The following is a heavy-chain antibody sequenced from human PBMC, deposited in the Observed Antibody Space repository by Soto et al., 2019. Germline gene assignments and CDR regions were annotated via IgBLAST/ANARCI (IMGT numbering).Heavy chain of an antibody. CDR1: GFTFSSYA. CDR3: AKDLQQLAEIDAFDI. CDR2: ISGSGGST. Sequence: GGSLRLSCAASGFTFSSYAMSWVRQAPGKGLELFSAISGSGGSTYYADSVKGRFTISRDNSKNTLYLQMNSLRAEDTAVYYCAKDLQQLAEIDAFDIWGQGTMVTVSS. D-gene: IGHD6-13*01. J-gene: IGHJ3*02. V-gene: IGHV3-23*01.